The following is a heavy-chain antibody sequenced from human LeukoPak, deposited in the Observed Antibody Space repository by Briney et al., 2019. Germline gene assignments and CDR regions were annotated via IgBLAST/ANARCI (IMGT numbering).Heavy chain of an antibody. CDR2: IYYTGTT. D-gene: IGHD4-17*01. J-gene: IGHJ3*02. CDR3: ARPLRGAFDI. Sequence: SETLSLTCTVSAGSINSGTYYWGWIRQAPGKGLEWIGSIYYTGTTSYNPSLKSRLTLSLDMPKNQFSLNLRSLTAADTAVYYCARPLRGAFDIWGQGTMVTVSS. CDR1: AGSINSGTYY. V-gene: IGHV4-39*07.